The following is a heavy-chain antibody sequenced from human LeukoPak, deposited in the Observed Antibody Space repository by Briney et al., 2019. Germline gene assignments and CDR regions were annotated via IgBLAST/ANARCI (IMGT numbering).Heavy chain of an antibody. CDR2: YSGST. CDR1: GGSISSYY. CDR3: ARVRGDFGTD. D-gene: IGHD3/OR15-3a*01. J-gene: IGHJ1*01. V-gene: IGHV4-59*01. Sequence: PSETLSLTCSVSGGSISSYYWTWIRQPPGKGLEWIGYYSGSTTYNPSLKSRVTISVDTSKSQFSLKLISVTAADTAIYYCARVRGDFGTDWGQGTLVTVSS.